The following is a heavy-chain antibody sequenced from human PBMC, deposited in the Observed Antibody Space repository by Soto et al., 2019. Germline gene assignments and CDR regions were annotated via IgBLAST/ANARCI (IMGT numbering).Heavy chain of an antibody. CDR3: AKKSQNIVVVVAATGTLFDY. D-gene: IGHD2-15*01. Sequence: EVQLLESGGGLVQPGGSLRLSCAASGFTFSSYAMSWVRQAPGKGLEWVSAISGSGGSTYYADSVKGRFTISRDNSKNTLYLQMNSLRAEDTAVYYCAKKSQNIVVVVAATGTLFDYWGQGTLVTVSS. J-gene: IGHJ4*02. CDR1: GFTFSSYA. CDR2: ISGSGGST. V-gene: IGHV3-23*01.